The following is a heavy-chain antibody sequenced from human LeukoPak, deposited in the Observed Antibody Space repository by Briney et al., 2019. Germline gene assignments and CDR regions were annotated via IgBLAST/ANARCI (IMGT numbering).Heavy chain of an antibody. Sequence: GGSLRLSCAASGFTFSSYWMSWVRQAPGKGLEWVANIKQDGSEKYYVDSVKGRFTISRDNAKNSLYLQMNGLRAEDTAVYYCARDYSSGAFGEVIYYYYMDVWGKGTTVTVSS. CDR1: GFTFSSYW. J-gene: IGHJ6*03. CDR3: ARDYSSGAFGEVIYYYYMDV. CDR2: IKQDGSEK. D-gene: IGHD3-10*01. V-gene: IGHV3-7*01.